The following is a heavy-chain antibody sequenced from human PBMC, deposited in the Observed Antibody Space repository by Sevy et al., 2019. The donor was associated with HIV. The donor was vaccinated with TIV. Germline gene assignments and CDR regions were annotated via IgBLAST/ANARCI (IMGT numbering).Heavy chain of an antibody. V-gene: IGHV3-23*01. Sequence: GGSLRLSCAASGFTFSSYAMHWVRQAPGKGLEWVSAISNSGSDTKYAGSVKGRFTISRDNSKNPLYVQMNSLSAEDTDVYYCAKDRITVIGDAFDLWGQGTMVTVSS. CDR1: GFTFSSYA. J-gene: IGHJ3*01. CDR3: AKDRITVIGDAFDL. CDR2: ISNSGSDT. D-gene: IGHD4-17*01.